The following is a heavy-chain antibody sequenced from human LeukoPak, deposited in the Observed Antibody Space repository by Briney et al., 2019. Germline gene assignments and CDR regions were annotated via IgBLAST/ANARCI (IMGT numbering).Heavy chain of an antibody. CDR2: IKQDGSEK. V-gene: IGHV3-7*03. CDR1: GFTFSSYW. J-gene: IGHJ4*02. CDR3: AREYDSSGYYLPYFDY. D-gene: IGHD3-22*01. Sequence: GGSLRLSCAASGFTFSSYWMGWVRQAPGKGLEWVANIKQDGSEKYYVDSVKGRFIISRDNAKNSLYLQMNSLRAEDTAVYYCAREYDSSGYYLPYFDYWGQGTLVTVSS.